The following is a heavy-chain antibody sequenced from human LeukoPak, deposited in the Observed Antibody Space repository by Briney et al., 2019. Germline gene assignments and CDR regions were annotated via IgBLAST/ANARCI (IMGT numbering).Heavy chain of an antibody. Sequence: GGSLRLSCAASGFTFSDYYMSWIRQAPGKGLEWVSYISSSGSTIYYPDSVKGRFTISRDNAKNSLYLQMNSLRAEDTAVYYCARDHSSGYYDYWGQGTLVTVSS. V-gene: IGHV3-11*01. J-gene: IGHJ4*02. CDR1: GFTFSDYY. D-gene: IGHD3-22*01. CDR3: ARDHSSGYYDY. CDR2: ISSSGSTI.